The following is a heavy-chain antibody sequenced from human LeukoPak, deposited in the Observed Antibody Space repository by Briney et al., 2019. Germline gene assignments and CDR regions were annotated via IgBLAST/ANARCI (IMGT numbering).Heavy chain of an antibody. CDR3: ASGTRINIVVVPASLNPVERNWFDP. V-gene: IGHV1-2*02. J-gene: IGHJ5*02. D-gene: IGHD2-2*01. Sequence: VASVKVSCKASGYTFTGYYMHWVRQAPGQGLEWMGWINPNSGGTNYAQKFQGRVTMTRDTSISTAYMELSRLRSDDTAVYYCASGTRINIVVVPASLNPVERNWFDPWGQGTLVTVSS. CDR2: INPNSGGT. CDR1: GYTFTGYY.